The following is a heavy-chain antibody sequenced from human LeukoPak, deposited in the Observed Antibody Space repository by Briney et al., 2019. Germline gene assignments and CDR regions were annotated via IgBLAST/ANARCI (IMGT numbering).Heavy chain of an antibody. D-gene: IGHD2-2*01. V-gene: IGHV4-59*08. J-gene: IGHJ5*02. CDR2: IFYSGST. Sequence: PSETLSLTCTASGGSISPYYWSWILQPPGKGLEWIGYIFYSGSTNSNPSLKSRVTISVDSSKDQFSLTMSSVTAADTAVYYCARHPSAMTGFDPWGQGILVTVSS. CDR1: GGSISPYY. CDR3: ARHPSAMTGFDP.